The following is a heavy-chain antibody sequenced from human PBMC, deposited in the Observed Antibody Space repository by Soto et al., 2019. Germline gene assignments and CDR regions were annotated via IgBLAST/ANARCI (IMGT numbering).Heavy chain of an antibody. V-gene: IGHV4-59*01. CDR1: DGSISSYY. J-gene: IGHJ4*02. Sequence: SETLSLTCSVSDGSISSYYWGWIRQPPGKGLEWIGNIFYTGSTNYNPSLKSRVTISVDTSKNQFSLRLSSVTAADTAVYYCARLSPIGNNWNFLDFSGQGTLVIVSS. D-gene: IGHD1-1*01. CDR3: ARLSPIGNNWNFLDF. CDR2: IFYTGST.